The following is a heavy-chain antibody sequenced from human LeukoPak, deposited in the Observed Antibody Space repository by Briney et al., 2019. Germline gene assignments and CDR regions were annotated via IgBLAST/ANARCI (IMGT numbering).Heavy chain of an antibody. Sequence: ASVKDSCKASGYTFTGYYMHWVRQAPGQGLEWMGWINPNSGGTNFAQKFQGWVTMTRDTSISTAYMELSRLRSDDTAVYYCARDGRAYYDILTGYYHFDFWGQGTLVTVSS. CDR1: GYTFTGYY. V-gene: IGHV1-2*04. CDR3: ARDGRAYYDILTGYYHFDF. D-gene: IGHD3-9*01. CDR2: INPNSGGT. J-gene: IGHJ4*02.